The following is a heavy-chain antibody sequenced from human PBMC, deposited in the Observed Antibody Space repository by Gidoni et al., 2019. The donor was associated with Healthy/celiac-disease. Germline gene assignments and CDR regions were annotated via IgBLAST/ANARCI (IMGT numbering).Heavy chain of an antibody. CDR1: GFPFRTYS. D-gene: IGHD2-15*01. J-gene: IGHJ6*02. V-gene: IGHV3-21*01. CDR2: ISSNSSDR. CDR3: AREAVVAAYYYYYGMDV. Sequence: EVQLVESGGGLFKPGGPLRLSCSASGFPFRTYSMNWVRQAPGKGLGWVSSISSNSSDRYYADAVKGRFTITRDNAKNSLYLQMNSLRAEDTAVYYCAREAVVAAYYYYYGMDVWGQGTTVTVSS.